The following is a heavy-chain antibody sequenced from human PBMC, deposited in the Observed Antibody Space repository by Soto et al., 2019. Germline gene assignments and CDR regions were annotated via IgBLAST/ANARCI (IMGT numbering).Heavy chain of an antibody. CDR3: ARTFRRGDAFDI. CDR1: GYSFTSYW. Sequence: GESLKISCKGSGYSFTSYWISWVRQMHGKGLEWMGRIDPSDSYTNYSPSFQGHVTISADKSISTAYLQWSSLKASDTGIYYCARTFRRGDAFDIWGQGTMVTFS. J-gene: IGHJ3*02. CDR2: IDPSDSYT. V-gene: IGHV5-10-1*01.